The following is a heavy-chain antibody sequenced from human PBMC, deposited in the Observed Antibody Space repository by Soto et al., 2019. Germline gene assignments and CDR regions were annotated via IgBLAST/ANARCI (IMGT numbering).Heavy chain of an antibody. V-gene: IGHV1-3*01. J-gene: IGHJ4*02. CDR2: INAGDDKT. CDR1: GYNFITYP. D-gene: IGHD1-26*01. CDR3: ARDFIVGAPDYFDY. Sequence: ASVKVSCKASGYNFITYPLHWVRQAPGQRPEWMGWINAGDDKTQYSQKFQGRFTITRDDSKNTLYLQMNSLRVDDTAVYYCARDFIVGAPDYFDYWGQGTLVTVSS.